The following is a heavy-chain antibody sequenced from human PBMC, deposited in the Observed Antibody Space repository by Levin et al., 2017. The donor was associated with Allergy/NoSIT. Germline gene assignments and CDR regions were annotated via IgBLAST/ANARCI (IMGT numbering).Heavy chain of an antibody. J-gene: IGHJ6*02. V-gene: IGHV3-30*04. CDR1: GFTFSDYA. D-gene: IGHD1-1*01. Sequence: GGSLRLSCVASGFTFSDYAMHWARQAPGRGLEWVAVISYNGNIKYNADSVQGRFTISRSNSNNPLYLQMNRLRVEDTGVYYCARDYWTYTGTRDGTDVGRQGTTVTVSS. CDR3: ARDYWTYTGTRDGTDV. CDR2: ISYNGNIK.